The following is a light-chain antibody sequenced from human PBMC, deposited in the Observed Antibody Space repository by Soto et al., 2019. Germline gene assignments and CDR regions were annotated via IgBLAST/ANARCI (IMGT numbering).Light chain of an antibody. CDR2: DVS. J-gene: IGLJ2*01. Sequence: QSALNQPASVSGSPGQSITISCTGSSSDVGAYDYVSWYQQHPGKAPKLMIYDVSNRPSGVSNRFAGSKSANTASLTISGLQAEDEADYYCSSYTSSNTVIFGGGTQVTVL. V-gene: IGLV2-14*01. CDR1: SSDVGAYDY. CDR3: SSYTSSNTVI.